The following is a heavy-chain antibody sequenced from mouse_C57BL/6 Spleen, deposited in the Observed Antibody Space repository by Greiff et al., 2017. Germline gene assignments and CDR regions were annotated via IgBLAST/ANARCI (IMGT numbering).Heavy chain of an antibody. CDR3: ARLEGDGYDGLHYARDY. CDR1: GFTFSSYG. CDR2: ISSGGSYT. D-gene: IGHD2-2*01. Sequence: EVKLVESGGDLVKPGGSLKLSCAASGFTFSSYGMSWVRQTPDKRLEWVATISSGGSYTYYPDSVKGRFTISRDNAKNTLYLQMSSLKSEDTAMYYCARLEGDGYDGLHYARDYWGQGTSVTVSS. J-gene: IGHJ4*01. V-gene: IGHV5-6*01.